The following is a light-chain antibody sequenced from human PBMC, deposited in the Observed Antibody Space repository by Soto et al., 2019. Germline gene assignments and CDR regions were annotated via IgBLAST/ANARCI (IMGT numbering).Light chain of an antibody. V-gene: IGLV2-14*01. CDR3: TSYSRYRVLV. J-gene: IGLJ3*02. CDR1: SSDIGGYKY. CDR2: EVS. Sequence: QAVLTQPAGVSGSLGQSITISCTGTSSDIGGYKYVSWYQQHPGKAPKLIIFEVSNRPSGVSDRFSGSNSGNTASLTISGLQAEDEADYYCTSYSRYRVLVFGGGTKATVL.